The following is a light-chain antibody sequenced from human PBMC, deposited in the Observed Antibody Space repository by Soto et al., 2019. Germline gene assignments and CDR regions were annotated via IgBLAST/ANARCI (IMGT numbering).Light chain of an antibody. CDR3: QQCHFYWT. CDR2: NVS. J-gene: IGKJ1*01. CDR1: QTIGNW. Sequence: DIQMTQSPSTLPASVGDRVTITCRASQTIGNWLAWYQQKPGKVPKPLIYNVSSLESGVPSRFSGSGSGTEFTLTISSLQPDDFATYYCQQCHFYWTFGQGTKVEIK. V-gene: IGKV1-5*03.